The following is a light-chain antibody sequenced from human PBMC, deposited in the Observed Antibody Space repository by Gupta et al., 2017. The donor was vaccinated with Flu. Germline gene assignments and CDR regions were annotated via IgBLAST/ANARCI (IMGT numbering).Light chain of an antibody. V-gene: IGLV2-23*02. CDR2: KVI. CDR3: CSYAGSWV. J-gene: IGLJ3*02. Sequence: GTSKDVVSENLVSCYKQQPGKAHKIVIYKVIKRPAGVSNRCSGSKSGSTSSLTISGLQAEDEADYYCCSYAGSWVFGGGTKLTVL. CDR1: SKDVVSENL.